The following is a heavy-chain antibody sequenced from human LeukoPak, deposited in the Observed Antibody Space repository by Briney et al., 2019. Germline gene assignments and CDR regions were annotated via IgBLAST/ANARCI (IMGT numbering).Heavy chain of an antibody. CDR3: APPPYYYEANGYSVA. V-gene: IGHV4-34*01. CDR2: MTYRGSA. J-gene: IGHJ5*02. CDR1: NGFDNLYF. Sequence: SETLSLTCAVYNGFDNLYFMLVRQAPGKGLEWIGEMTYRGSANYNPSLRSRATISINVSQRQFSLILRSVTAADTAVYYCAPPPYYYEANGYSVAWGQGTLVTVSS. D-gene: IGHD3-22*01.